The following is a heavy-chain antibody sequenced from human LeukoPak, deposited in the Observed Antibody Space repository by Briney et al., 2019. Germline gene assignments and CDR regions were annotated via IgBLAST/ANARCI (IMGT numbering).Heavy chain of an antibody. J-gene: IGHJ4*02. Sequence: GASVKVSCKASGYTFTGYYVHWVRQAPGQGLEWMGWINPNSGGTNYAQKFQGRVTMTRDTSISTAYMELSRLRSDDTAVYYCARDDSYRWVFDYWGQGTLVTVSS. CDR1: GYTFTGYY. V-gene: IGHV1-2*02. CDR2: INPNSGGT. D-gene: IGHD5-24*01. CDR3: ARDDSYRWVFDY.